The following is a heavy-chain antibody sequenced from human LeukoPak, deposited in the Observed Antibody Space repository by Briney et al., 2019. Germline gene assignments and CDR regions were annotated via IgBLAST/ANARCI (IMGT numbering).Heavy chain of an antibody. CDR2: VSGSGSGT. CDR3: AKDHPFDYYYATSGYFLY. Sequence: PGGSLRLSCAASGFTFSNYELNWVRQAPGKGLEWVSSVSGSGSGTYYADSVKGRFTISRDNSKNTVYLQMNSLRADDTAVYYCAKDHPFDYYYATSGYFLYWGQGNLVTVSS. J-gene: IGHJ4*02. V-gene: IGHV3-23*01. D-gene: IGHD3-22*01. CDR1: GFTFSNYE.